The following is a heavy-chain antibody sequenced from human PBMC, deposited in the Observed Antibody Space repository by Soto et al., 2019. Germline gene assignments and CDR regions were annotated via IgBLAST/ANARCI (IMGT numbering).Heavy chain of an antibody. V-gene: IGHV3-23*01. Sequence: GGSLRLSCAVSGLTFKDYPMSWVCRAQGKGLEWVSAIGAAGVTRYYDDSVKGRFISSRDNSGGTLYLQMHSLRAEDTAIYYCGYFYDDTNYDYRGQGTLVTVSS. CDR3: GYFYDDTNYDY. J-gene: IGHJ4*02. D-gene: IGHD3-22*01. CDR2: IGAAGVTR. CDR1: GLTFKDYP.